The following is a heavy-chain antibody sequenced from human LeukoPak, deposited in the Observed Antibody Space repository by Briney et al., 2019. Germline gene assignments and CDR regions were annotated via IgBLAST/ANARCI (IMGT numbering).Heavy chain of an antibody. CDR3: AKGTYYDFWSGYLGRGYFDY. CDR2: ISGSGGST. Sequence: GGSLRLSCAASGFTFSSYSMNWVRQAPGKGLEWVSAISGSGGSTYYADSVKGRFTISRDNSKNTLYLQMNSLRAEDTAVYYCAKGTYYDFWSGYLGRGYFDYWGQGTLVTVSS. V-gene: IGHV3-23*01. CDR1: GFTFSSYS. D-gene: IGHD3-3*01. J-gene: IGHJ4*02.